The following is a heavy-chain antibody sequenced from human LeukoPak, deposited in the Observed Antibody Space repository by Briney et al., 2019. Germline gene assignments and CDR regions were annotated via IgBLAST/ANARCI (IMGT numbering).Heavy chain of an antibody. J-gene: IGHJ5*02. CDR2: LNPTTGHR. CDR1: GYTVSQFH. V-gene: IGHV1-2*02. CDR3: ARDRAFDHTGHPMFNP. D-gene: IGHD2-8*02. Sequence: GASVKVSCKASGYTVSQFHIQWVRQAPGQGLEWLGSLNPTTGHRDYAEKFRGRVTMTADTAINTAYMELSWLTSDDTAVYYCARDRAFDHTGHPMFNPWGQGTLVTVSS.